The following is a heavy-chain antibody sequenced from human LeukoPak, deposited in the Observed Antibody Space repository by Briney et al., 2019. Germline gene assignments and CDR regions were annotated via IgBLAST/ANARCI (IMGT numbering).Heavy chain of an antibody. V-gene: IGHV4-39*07. CDR1: GGSISSSSYY. CDR3: ARVSDVLRFLEWIYMDV. CDR2: IYYSGST. Sequence: PSETLSLTCTVSGGSISSSSYYWGRIRQPPGKGLAWIGSIYYSGSTYYNPSLKSRVTISVDTSKNQFSLKLSSVTAADTAVYYCARVSDVLRFLEWIYMDVWGKGTTVTVSS. J-gene: IGHJ6*03. D-gene: IGHD3-3*01.